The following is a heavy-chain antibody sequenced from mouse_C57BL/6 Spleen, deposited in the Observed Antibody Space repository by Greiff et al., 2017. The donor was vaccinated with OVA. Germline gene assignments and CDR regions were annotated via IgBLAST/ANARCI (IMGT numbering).Heavy chain of an antibody. CDR3: ARYYAPYAMDY. CDR2: ISSGGSYT. D-gene: IGHD1-1*01. Sequence: EVKLVESGGDLVKPGGSLKLSCAASGFTFSSYGMSWVRQTPDKRLEWVATISSGGSYTYYPDSVKGRYTISRDNAKNTLYLQMSSLKSKDTAMYYCARYYAPYAMDYWGQGTSVTVSS. V-gene: IGHV5-6*01. J-gene: IGHJ4*01. CDR1: GFTFSSYG.